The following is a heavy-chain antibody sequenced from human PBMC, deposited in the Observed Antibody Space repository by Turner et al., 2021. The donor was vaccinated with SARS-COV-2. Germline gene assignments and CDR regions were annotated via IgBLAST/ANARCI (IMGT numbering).Heavy chain of an antibody. J-gene: IGHJ6*02. CDR3: ARDQAYCGGDCYDYYYYYGMDV. CDR2: IEYRGST. V-gene: IGHV4-59*01. D-gene: IGHD2-21*02. CDR1: GGSFSSYY. Sequence: QVQLQDSGPGLVKPSETLSPPCTVSGGSFSSYYWSGFRQPPGKGLEWIGYIEYRGSTKYNTHLKSRVTISVDTSKSQFSLKLSSVTAADTDVYYWARDQAYCGGDCYDYYYYYGMDVWGQGTTVTVSS.